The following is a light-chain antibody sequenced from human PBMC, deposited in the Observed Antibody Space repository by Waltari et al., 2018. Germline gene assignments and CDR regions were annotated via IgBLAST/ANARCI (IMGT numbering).Light chain of an antibody. Sequence: QSVLTQPPSVSGAPGQRVTISCTGSSPNIGAGYDVHWYQPLPGPAPKLLIYGNSNRPSGVPDRFSGSKSGTSASLAITGLQAEDEADYYCQSYDSSLSGWVFGGGTKLTVL. CDR1: SPNIGAGYD. CDR2: GNS. CDR3: QSYDSSLSGWV. V-gene: IGLV1-40*01. J-gene: IGLJ3*02.